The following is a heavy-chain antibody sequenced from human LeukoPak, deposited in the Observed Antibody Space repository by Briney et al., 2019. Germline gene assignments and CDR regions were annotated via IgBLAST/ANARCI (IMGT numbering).Heavy chain of an antibody. J-gene: IGHJ4*02. D-gene: IGHD6-19*01. V-gene: IGHV4-59*08. CDR2: IYYSGST. CDR3: ARGGGIAVTEFDY. Sequence: PSETLSLTCTVSGGSISSYYWSWIRQPPGKGLEWIGYIYYSGSTNYNPSLKSRVTISVDTSKNQFSLKLSSVTAADTAVYYCARGGGIAVTEFDYWGQGTLVTVSS. CDR1: GGSISSYY.